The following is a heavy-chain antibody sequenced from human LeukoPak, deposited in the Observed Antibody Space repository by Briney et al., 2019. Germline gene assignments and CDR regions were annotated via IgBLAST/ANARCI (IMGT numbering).Heavy chain of an antibody. CDR3: ARHLASNYYDSSGYLDY. Sequence: SETLSLTCAVYGGSFSGYYWSWIRQPPGKGLEWIGEINHSGSANYNPSLKSRVTISVDTSKNQFSLKLSSVTAADTAVYYCARHLASNYYDSSGYLDYWGQGTLVTVSS. V-gene: IGHV4-34*01. CDR1: GGSFSGYY. CDR2: INHSGSA. D-gene: IGHD3-22*01. J-gene: IGHJ4*02.